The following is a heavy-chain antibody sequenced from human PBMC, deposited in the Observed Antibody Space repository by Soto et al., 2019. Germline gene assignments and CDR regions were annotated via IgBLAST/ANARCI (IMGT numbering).Heavy chain of an antibody. CDR3: ARLNKPGWFDP. J-gene: IGHJ5*02. V-gene: IGHV4-39*01. CDR2: IYYTGST. Sequence: QLQLQESGPGLVKPSETLSLTCTVSGGSIISSNYYWAWIRQPPGTGLEWIGTIYYTGSTYYNPSLKLRVTMSVDTSKNQFSLRLSSVTAADTAVYYCARLNKPGWFDPWGQGTLVTVSS. CDR1: GGSIISSNYY.